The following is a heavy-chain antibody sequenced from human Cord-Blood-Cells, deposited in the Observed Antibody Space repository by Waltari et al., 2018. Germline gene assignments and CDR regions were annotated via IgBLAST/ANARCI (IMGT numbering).Heavy chain of an antibody. Sequence: QVQLVPSGAVVKKPGASVKVACKASGYIFTGYYLHWGRAAPGQGLEWMGRINPNSGSTNYAQKCQGRVTMTMDTSISTAYMELSRLRSDDTAVYYCASVDWGSRGGLDYWGQGTLVTVSS. V-gene: IGHV1-2*06. CDR3: ASVDWGSRGGLDY. CDR1: GYIFTGYY. D-gene: IGHD7-27*01. J-gene: IGHJ4*02. CDR2: INPNSGST.